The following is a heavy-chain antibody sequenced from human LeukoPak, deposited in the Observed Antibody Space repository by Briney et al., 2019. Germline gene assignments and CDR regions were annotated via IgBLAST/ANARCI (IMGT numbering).Heavy chain of an antibody. CDR3: ARQVYVRYNWFDP. CDR2: IYYSGST. CDR1: GGSIRSYY. D-gene: IGHD2-8*01. J-gene: IGHJ5*02. V-gene: IGHV4-59*01. Sequence: PSETLSLTCTVSGGSIRSYYWSWIRQPPGKGLEWIGYIYYSGSTNYNPSLKSRVTISVDTSKNQFSLKLSSVTAADTAVYYCARQVYVRYNWFDPWGQGTLVTVSS.